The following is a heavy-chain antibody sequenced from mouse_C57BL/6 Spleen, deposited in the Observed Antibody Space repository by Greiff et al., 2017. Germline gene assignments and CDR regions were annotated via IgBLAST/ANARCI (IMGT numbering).Heavy chain of an antibody. D-gene: IGHD1-1*01. V-gene: IGHV1-64*01. Sequence: QVQLQQPGAELVKPGASVKLSCKASGYTFTSYWMHWVKQRPGQGLEWIGMIHPNSGSTNYNEKFKSKATLTVDKSSSTAYMQLSSLISEDSAVYYCARRDYYGSSYNAMDYWGQGTSVTVSS. CDR1: GYTFTSYW. CDR3: ARRDYYGSSYNAMDY. CDR2: IHPNSGST. J-gene: IGHJ4*01.